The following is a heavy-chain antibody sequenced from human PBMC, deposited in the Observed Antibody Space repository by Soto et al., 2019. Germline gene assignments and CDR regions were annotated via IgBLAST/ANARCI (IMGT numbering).Heavy chain of an antibody. Sequence: PGGSLRLSCAASGFTFSSYAMSWVRQAPGKGLEWVSYITSSSSTIYYADSVKGRFTISRDNAKNSLYLQMNSLRDEDTAVYYCARVRSYGYYYYGMDVWGQGTTVTVSS. V-gene: IGHV3-48*02. J-gene: IGHJ6*02. CDR1: GFTFSSYA. CDR2: ITSSSSTI. CDR3: ARVRSYGYYYYGMDV. D-gene: IGHD1-26*01.